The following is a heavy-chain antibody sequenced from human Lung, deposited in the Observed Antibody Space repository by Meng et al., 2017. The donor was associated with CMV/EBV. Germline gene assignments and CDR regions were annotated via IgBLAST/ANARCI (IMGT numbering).Heavy chain of an antibody. V-gene: IGHV3-9*01. J-gene: IGHJ4*02. Sequence: SLKISCAASGFTFDDYAMHWARQVPGKGLEWVSGISWNSGTIDYADSVKGRFIISRDNAKNFLYLQMNSLGAEDTALYYCARSLEWSRLTIAFWGQGTXVNGAS. CDR3: ARSLEWSRLTIAF. D-gene: IGHD3-3*01. CDR2: ISWNSGTI. CDR1: GFTFDDYA.